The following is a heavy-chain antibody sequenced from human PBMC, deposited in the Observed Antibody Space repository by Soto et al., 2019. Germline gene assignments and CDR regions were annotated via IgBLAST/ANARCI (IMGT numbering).Heavy chain of an antibody. D-gene: IGHD3-22*01. CDR2: IIPIFGTT. V-gene: IGHV1-69*01. CDR1: GGTFSSYA. CDR3: ARDDSSGYYPFDS. J-gene: IGHJ4*02. Sequence: QVQLVQSGAEVKKPGSSVKVSCKASGGTFSSYAISWVRQGPGQGLEWVGGIIPIFGTTNYAQKFQGRVTITADESTTTAYMEVSSLRSEDTAVYYCARDDSSGYYPFDSWGQGTLVTVSS.